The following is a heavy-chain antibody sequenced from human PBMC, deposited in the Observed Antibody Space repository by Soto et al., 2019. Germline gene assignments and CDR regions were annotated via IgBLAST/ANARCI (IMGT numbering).Heavy chain of an antibody. V-gene: IGHV1-3*01. Sequence: ASVKVSCKXSGYTFTSYAMHWVRQAPGQRLEWMGWINAGNGNTKYSQKFQGRVTITRDTSASTAYMELSSLRSEDTAVYYCAALTTVQDWFDPWGQGTLVTVSS. J-gene: IGHJ5*02. CDR2: INAGNGNT. D-gene: IGHD4-17*01. CDR3: AALTTVQDWFDP. CDR1: GYTFTSYA.